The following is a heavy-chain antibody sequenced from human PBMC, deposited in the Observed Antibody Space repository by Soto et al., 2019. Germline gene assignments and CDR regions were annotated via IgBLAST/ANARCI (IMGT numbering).Heavy chain of an antibody. D-gene: IGHD5-12*01. CDR2: IRSKAYGGTT. Sequence: GGSLRLSCTASGFTFGDYAMSWFRQAPGKGLEWVGFIRSKAYGGTTEYAASVKGRFTISRDDSKSIAYLQMNSLKTEDTAVYYCTRQMATNYYYYGMDVWGQGTTVTVSS. V-gene: IGHV3-49*03. CDR3: TRQMATNYYYYGMDV. CDR1: GFTFGDYA. J-gene: IGHJ6*02.